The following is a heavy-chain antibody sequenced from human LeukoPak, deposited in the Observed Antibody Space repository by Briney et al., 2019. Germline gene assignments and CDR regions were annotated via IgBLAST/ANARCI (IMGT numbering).Heavy chain of an antibody. CDR1: GYTFTSYG. J-gene: IGHJ4*02. CDR2: IGAYNGHT. Sequence: ASVNLSCSTSGYTFTSYGVSWRRQAPGQGLEWMGWIGAYNGHTNYTQSLQGRVTMTTDTSTSTAHMELRSLRSDDTAVYYCARGYEVWSGSPSFDNWGQGTLVIVSS. V-gene: IGHV1-18*01. D-gene: IGHD3-3*01. CDR3: ARGYEVWSGSPSFDN.